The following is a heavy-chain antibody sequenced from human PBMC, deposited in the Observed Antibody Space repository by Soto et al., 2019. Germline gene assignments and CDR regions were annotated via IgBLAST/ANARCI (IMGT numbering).Heavy chain of an antibody. Sequence: EVQLVESGGGLVQPGGSLRLSCAASGFTVSSNYMSWVRQAPGKGLEWVSAIYSGGSTYYADSVKGRFTISRDNSKNTLYLQMNSLRAEDTAVYYCAREVMVRGDNDYWGQGTLVTVSS. D-gene: IGHD3-10*01. CDR2: IYSGGST. J-gene: IGHJ4*02. CDR3: AREVMVRGDNDY. V-gene: IGHV3-66*01. CDR1: GFTVSSNY.